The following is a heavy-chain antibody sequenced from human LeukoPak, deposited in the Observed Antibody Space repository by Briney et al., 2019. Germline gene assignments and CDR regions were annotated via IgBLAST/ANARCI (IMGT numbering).Heavy chain of an antibody. Sequence: GGSLRLSCAASGFTFSSYAMHWVRQAPGKGLEWVAVISYDGSNKYYVDSVKGRFTISRDNSKNTLYLQMNGLRAEDTAVYYCAREIEQQFDCWGQGTLVIVSS. J-gene: IGHJ4*02. CDR1: GFTFSSYA. D-gene: IGHD6-13*01. CDR3: AREIEQQFDC. CDR2: ISYDGSNK. V-gene: IGHV3-30-3*01.